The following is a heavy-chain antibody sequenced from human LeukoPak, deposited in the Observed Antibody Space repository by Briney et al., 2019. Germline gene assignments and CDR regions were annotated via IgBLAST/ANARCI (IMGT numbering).Heavy chain of an antibody. CDR2: ISGSGGRT. CDR1: GFTFSSYA. CDR3: ASRFDWNEVFYFDY. D-gene: IGHD1-1*01. V-gene: IGHV3-23*01. Sequence: GGSLRLSCAASGFTFSSYAMNWVRQAPGKGLEWVSVISGSGGRTSYADSVKGRFTISRDNSKNTLYLHINSLRAEDTAVYYCASRFDWNEVFYFDYWGQGTLVTVSS. J-gene: IGHJ4*02.